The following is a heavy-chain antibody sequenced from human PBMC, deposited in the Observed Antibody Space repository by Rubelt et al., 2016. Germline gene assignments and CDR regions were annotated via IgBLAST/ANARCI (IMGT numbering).Heavy chain of an antibody. CDR1: GGSFSGYY. CDR3: AQKTYYYDSSGYPLDY. CDR2: INHSEST. D-gene: IGHD3-22*01. V-gene: IGHV4-34*01. J-gene: IGHJ4*02. Sequence: QVQLQQWGAGLLKPSETLSLTCAVYGGSFSGYYWSWIRQPPGKGLEWIGEINHSESTNYNPSLKSLVSISVGTSTNQCHLKLSSVAAADTAVYYCAQKTYYYDSSGYPLDYWGQGTLVTVSS.